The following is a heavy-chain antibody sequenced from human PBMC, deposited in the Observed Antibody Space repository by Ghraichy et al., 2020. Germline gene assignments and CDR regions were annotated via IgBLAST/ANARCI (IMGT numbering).Heavy chain of an antibody. D-gene: IGHD1-26*01. CDR3: ARSSNLDRYSGRYSFDY. CDR1: GFTFSSYG. CDR2: IWYDGSNK. J-gene: IGHJ4*02. Sequence: GGSLRLSCAASGFTFSSYGMHWVRQAPGKGLEWVAVIWYDGSNKYYADSVKGRFTISRDNSKNTLYLQMNSLRAEDTAVYYCARSSNLDRYSGRYSFDYWGQGTLVTVSS. V-gene: IGHV3-33*01.